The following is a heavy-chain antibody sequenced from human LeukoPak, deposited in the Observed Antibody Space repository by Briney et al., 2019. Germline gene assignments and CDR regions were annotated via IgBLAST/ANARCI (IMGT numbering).Heavy chain of an antibody. D-gene: IGHD3-22*01. CDR1: GFTFSSYS. V-gene: IGHV3-21*01. CDR3: ARDDRSAYYDSSGYPRD. Sequence: GGSLRLSCAASGFTFSSYSMNWVRQAPGKGLEWVSSISSSSSYIYYADSVKGRFTISRDNAKNSLYLQMNSLRAEDTAVYYCARDDRSAYYDSSGYPRDWGQGTLVTVSS. CDR2: ISSSSSYI. J-gene: IGHJ4*02.